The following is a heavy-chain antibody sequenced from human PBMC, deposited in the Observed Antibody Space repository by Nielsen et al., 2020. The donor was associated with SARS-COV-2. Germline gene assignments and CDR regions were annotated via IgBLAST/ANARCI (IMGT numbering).Heavy chain of an antibody. CDR1: GFTFSTYG. V-gene: IGHV3-30*03. CDR3: VTRQVEFTSTWRQYFHH. CDR2: ISYNGTKK. D-gene: IGHD6-13*01. Sequence: GGSLRLSCVASGFTFSTYGMRWVRQVPGRGLEWVAVISYNGTKKYYSDSVKGRFTISRDNSKNTLYLQMNSLRAEDTAVYYCVTRQVEFTSTWRQYFHHWGQGTLVTVSS. J-gene: IGHJ1*01.